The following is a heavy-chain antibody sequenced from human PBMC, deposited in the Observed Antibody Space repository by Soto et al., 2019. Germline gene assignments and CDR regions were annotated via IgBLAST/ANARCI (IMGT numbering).Heavy chain of an antibody. Sequence: SVKVSCKASGGTFSSFTISWVRQAPGQGLEWMGGIIPIYGTANYAQKFQGRVTITADASTRTAYMELNSLKTEDAAVYYCTRIKEWLIRRRFRYYGMDVWGQGTTVTVSS. CDR2: IIPIYGTA. V-gene: IGHV1-69*13. CDR3: TRIKEWLIRRRFRYYGMDV. J-gene: IGHJ6*02. CDR1: GGTFSSFT. D-gene: IGHD6-19*01.